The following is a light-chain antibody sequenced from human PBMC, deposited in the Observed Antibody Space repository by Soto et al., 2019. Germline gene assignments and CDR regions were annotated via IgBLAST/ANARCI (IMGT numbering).Light chain of an antibody. V-gene: IGKV3-20*01. Sequence: EIVLTQSPGTLSLSPGDRATLSCRASQSVDSIYLAWYQQKPGQAPRLLIYGASNRATGIPDRFSGSGSGTDFTLTISRLGPEDFAVYYCQQYGSSLLTFGGGTRLEIK. CDR2: GAS. CDR1: QSVDSIY. CDR3: QQYGSSLLT. J-gene: IGKJ5*01.